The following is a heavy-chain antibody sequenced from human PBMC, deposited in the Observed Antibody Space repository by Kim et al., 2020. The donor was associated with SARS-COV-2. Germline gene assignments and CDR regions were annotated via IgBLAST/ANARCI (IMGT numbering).Heavy chain of an antibody. J-gene: IGHJ4*02. D-gene: IGHD1-26*01. CDR3: AKDRGLLVGAVDY. Sequence: GGSLRLSCAASGFTFSSYAMRWVRQAPGKGLEWVSAISGSGGSTYYADSVKGRFTISRDNSKNTLYLQINSLRAEDTAVYYCAKDRGLLVGAVDYLGQGNLVTDSS. CDR1: GFTFSSYA. V-gene: IGHV3-23*01. CDR2: ISGSGGST.